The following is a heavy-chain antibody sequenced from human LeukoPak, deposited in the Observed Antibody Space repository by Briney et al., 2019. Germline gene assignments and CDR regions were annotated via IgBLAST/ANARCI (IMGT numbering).Heavy chain of an antibody. CDR2: ISGSGGST. Sequence: PGGSLRLSCAASGFTFSSYAMSWVRQAPGKGLEWVSAISGSGGSTYYADSVKGRLTISGDNSKNTLYLQMNSLRAEDMAVYYCAKGVKYFDYWGQGTLVTVSS. V-gene: IGHV3-23*01. CDR3: AKGVKYFDY. CDR1: GFTFSSYA. D-gene: IGHD2/OR15-2a*01. J-gene: IGHJ4*02.